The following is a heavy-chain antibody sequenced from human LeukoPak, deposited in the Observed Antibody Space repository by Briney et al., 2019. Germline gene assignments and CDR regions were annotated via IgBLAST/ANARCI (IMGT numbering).Heavy chain of an antibody. Sequence: SVKVSCKASGGTFSSYAISWVRQAPGQELEWMGRIIPIFGTANYAQKFQGRVTITTDESTSTAYMELSSLRSEDTAVYYCARGSYDSSGVSFDYWGQGTLVTVSS. V-gene: IGHV1-69*05. CDR1: GGTFSSYA. J-gene: IGHJ4*02. CDR3: ARGSYDSSGVSFDY. D-gene: IGHD3-22*01. CDR2: IIPIFGTA.